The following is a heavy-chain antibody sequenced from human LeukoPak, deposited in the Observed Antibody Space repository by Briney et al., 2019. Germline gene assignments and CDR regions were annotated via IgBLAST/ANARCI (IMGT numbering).Heavy chain of an antibody. J-gene: IGHJ4*02. CDR3: AKASSGWYGIFDY. Sequence: PGRYLRLYSAANGFTFDDYAMHWVRQAPGKGLEWVSGLSWNGDNKVYADSVKGRFAISTDNAKNSLYLQMNSMRTEDTALYYCAKASSGWYGIFDYWGQGTLVTVSS. CDR1: GFTFDDYA. CDR2: LSWNGDNK. V-gene: IGHV3-9*01. D-gene: IGHD6-19*01.